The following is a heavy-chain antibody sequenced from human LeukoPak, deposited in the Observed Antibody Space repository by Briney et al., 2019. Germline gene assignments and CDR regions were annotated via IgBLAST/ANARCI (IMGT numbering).Heavy chain of an antibody. CDR3: ARDDRGGYSGYDTRQDYYCGMDV. Sequence: GGSLRLSCAASGFTFSSYAMSWVRQAPGKGLEWVSAISGSGGSTYYAASVKGRFTISRHNSKNTLYLQMNSLRDEDTAVYYCARDDRGGYSGYDTRQDYYCGMDVWGQGTTVTVSS. J-gene: IGHJ6*02. CDR1: GFTFSSYA. V-gene: IGHV3-23*01. D-gene: IGHD5-12*01. CDR2: ISGSGGST.